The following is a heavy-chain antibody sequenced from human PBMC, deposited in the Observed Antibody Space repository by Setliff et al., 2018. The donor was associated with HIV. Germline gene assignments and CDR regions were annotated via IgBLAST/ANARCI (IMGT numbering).Heavy chain of an antibody. J-gene: IGHJ6*03. CDR2: IYYSGST. V-gene: IGHV4-31*03. D-gene: IGHD6-25*01. CDR3: ARVTSAHPTYYYYYMDV. Sequence: TSETLSLTCTVSGGSITSGDYYWSWLRQLPGKGLQWIGYIYYSGSTYYNPSLKSRVTISVDTSKNQFSLKLSSVTAADTAVYYCARVTSAHPTYYYYYMDVWGKGTTVTVSS. CDR1: GGSITSGDYY.